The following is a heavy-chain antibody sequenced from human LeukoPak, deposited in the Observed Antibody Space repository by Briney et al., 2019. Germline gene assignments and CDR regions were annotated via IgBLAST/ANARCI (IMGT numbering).Heavy chain of an antibody. CDR1: GFTFDDYA. V-gene: IGHV3-9*01. CDR2: ISWNSGSI. CDR3: ARRRWGSSWAYYFDY. J-gene: IGHJ4*02. D-gene: IGHD6-13*01. Sequence: PGRSLRLSCAASGFTFDDYAMHWVRQAPGKGLEWVSGISWNSGSIGYADSVKGRFTISRDNAKNSLYLQMNSLRAEDTAVYYCARRRWGSSWAYYFDYWGQGTLVTVSS.